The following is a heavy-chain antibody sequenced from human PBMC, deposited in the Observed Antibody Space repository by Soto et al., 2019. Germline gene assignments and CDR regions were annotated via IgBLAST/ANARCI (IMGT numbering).Heavy chain of an antibody. CDR3: ARSLRATSPLTF. D-gene: IGHD7-27*01. J-gene: IGHJ4*02. CDR2: ISETACRT. CDR1: GFTFTDYH. Sequence: PGGSLRLSCEASGFTFTDYHMSWIRQAPGKGLEWVALISETACRTAYAESVKGRFTISRDNARPSVFLQMNSLRSDDTAVYFCARSLRATSPLTFWGQGTPVTVSS. V-gene: IGHV3-11*06.